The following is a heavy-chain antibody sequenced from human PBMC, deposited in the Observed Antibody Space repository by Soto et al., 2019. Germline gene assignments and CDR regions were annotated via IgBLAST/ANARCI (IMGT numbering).Heavy chain of an antibody. J-gene: IGHJ6*02. CDR2: ISAYNGNT. V-gene: IGHV1-18*01. Sequence: ASVKVSCKASGYTFTSYGISWVRQAPGQGLEWMGWISAYNGNTNYAQKLQGRVTMTTDTSTSTAYMELRSLRSDDTAVYYCARDRWITFGGVIVPQYYYGMDVWGQGTTVTVSS. CDR3: ARDRWITFGGVIVPQYYYGMDV. CDR1: GYTFTSYG. D-gene: IGHD3-16*02.